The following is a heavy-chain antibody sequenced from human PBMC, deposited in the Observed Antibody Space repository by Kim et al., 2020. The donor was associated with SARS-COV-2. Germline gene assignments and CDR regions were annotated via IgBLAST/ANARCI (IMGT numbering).Heavy chain of an antibody. CDR1: GFTFSSYA. D-gene: IGHD3-22*01. CDR3: AKVFYDSSGPRFDY. Sequence: GGSLRLSCAASGFTFSSYAMSWVRQAPGKGLEWVSVIYSGGSSTYYADSVKGRFTISRDNSKNTLYLQMNSLRAEDTAVYYCAKVFYDSSGPRFDYWGQGTLVTVSS. V-gene: IGHV3-23*03. CDR2: IYSGGSST. J-gene: IGHJ4*02.